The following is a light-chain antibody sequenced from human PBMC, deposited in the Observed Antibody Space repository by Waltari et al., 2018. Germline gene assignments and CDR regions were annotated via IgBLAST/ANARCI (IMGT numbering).Light chain of an antibody. CDR3: QQYFSGCT. CDR1: QRIVSW. J-gene: IGKJ2*02. CDR2: KAT. Sequence: DIQMTQSPSTLSASVGDRVTITCRASQRIVSWVAWVQPKPGKAPKLLIDKATSPHSGVPSTFSGSGSGTDFNLTISSLQPDDFATYYCQQYFSGCTFGQGTNLEIK. V-gene: IGKV1-5*03.